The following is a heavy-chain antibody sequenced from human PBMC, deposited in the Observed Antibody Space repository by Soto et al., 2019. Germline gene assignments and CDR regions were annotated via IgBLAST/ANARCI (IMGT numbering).Heavy chain of an antibody. CDR2: ISAYNGNT. V-gene: IGHV1-18*04. D-gene: IGHD5-12*01. J-gene: IGHJ6*02. Sequence: ASGTVDCQTYGYTFTSYGISWVRQAPGQGLEWMGWISAYNGNTNYAQKLQGRVTMTTDTSTSTAYMELRSLRSDDTAVYYCARIRVATIWGPHYYYYYGMDVWGQGTTVTVSS. CDR3: ARIRVATIWGPHYYYYYGMDV. CDR1: GYTFTSYG.